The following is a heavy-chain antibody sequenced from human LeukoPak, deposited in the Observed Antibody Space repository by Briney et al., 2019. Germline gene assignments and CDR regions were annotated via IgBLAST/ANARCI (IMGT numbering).Heavy chain of an antibody. Sequence: PSETLSLTCTASGDSISSDYWNWIRQSPGKGLEWIGYIYYSGITNYNPSLKSRVTISLDTSKNQFSLKLRSVTAADTAVYYCARQTQGYCRSTSCHSWFDPWGQGTLVSVSS. J-gene: IGHJ5*02. CDR3: ARQTQGYCRSTSCHSWFDP. CDR2: IYYSGIT. D-gene: IGHD2-2*01. V-gene: IGHV4-59*08. CDR1: GDSISSDY.